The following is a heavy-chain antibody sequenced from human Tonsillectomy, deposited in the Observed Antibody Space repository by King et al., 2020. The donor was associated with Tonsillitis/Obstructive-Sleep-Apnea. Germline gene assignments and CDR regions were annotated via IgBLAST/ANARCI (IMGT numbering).Heavy chain of an antibody. D-gene: IGHD2-15*01. J-gene: IGHJ4*02. Sequence: VQLQQWGAGLLKPSETLSLTCTVYGGSFRGYYWSWIRQSPRKGLEWIGEIDDSGSAIYNPSLESRVTISVDTSKNQFSLKLTSGPAAEPAVYFCSGTPPGRFCSGGSCHRARRDFDSWGQGTLVTVSS. CDR3: SGTPPGRFCSGGSCHRARRDFDS. CDR2: IDDSGSA. CDR1: GGSFRGYY. V-gene: IGHV4-34*01.